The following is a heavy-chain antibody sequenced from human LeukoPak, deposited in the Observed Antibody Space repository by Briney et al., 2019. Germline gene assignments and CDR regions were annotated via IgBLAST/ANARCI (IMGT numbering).Heavy chain of an antibody. Sequence: PGGSLRLSCAASGFTFSSYWMSWVRQASGKGLEWVANIKQDGSEKYYVDSVKGRFTISRDNAKNSLYLQMNSLRAEDTAVYYCARDFNIGDVDYWGQGTLVTVSS. V-gene: IGHV3-7*01. J-gene: IGHJ4*02. CDR1: GFTFSSYW. CDR3: ARDFNIGDVDY. D-gene: IGHD4-17*01. CDR2: IKQDGSEK.